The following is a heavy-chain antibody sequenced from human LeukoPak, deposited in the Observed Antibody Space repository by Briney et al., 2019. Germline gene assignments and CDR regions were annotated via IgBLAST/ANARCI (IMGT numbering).Heavy chain of an antibody. J-gene: IGHJ6*03. CDR2: ISSSSSYI. V-gene: IGHV3-21*01. CDR3: ARETVAGDYYYYMDV. CDR1: GFTFSSYS. D-gene: IGHD6-19*01. Sequence: GGSLRLSCAASGFTFSSYSMNWVRQAPGKGLEWVSSISSSSSYIYYADSVKGRFTISRDNAKNSLYLQMNSLRAEDTAVYYCARETVAGDYYYYMDVWGKGTTVTVSS.